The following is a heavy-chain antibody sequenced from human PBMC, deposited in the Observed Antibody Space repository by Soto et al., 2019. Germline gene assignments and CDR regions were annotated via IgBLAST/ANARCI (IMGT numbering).Heavy chain of an antibody. J-gene: IGHJ4*02. CDR3: ARLDDYGYTIDY. V-gene: IGHV5-51*01. CDR1: GYSFTSHW. D-gene: IGHD5-12*01. Sequence: ESLKISCQGSGYSFTSHWIAWVRQMPGKGLEWMGIFYPGDSDTRYSPSFQGQVTMSGDKSISAAYVQWSSLKASDTAMYYCARLDDYGYTIDYWGQGSLVTVSS. CDR2: FYPGDSDT.